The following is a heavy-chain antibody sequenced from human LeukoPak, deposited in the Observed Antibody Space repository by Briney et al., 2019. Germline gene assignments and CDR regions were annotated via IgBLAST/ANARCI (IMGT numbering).Heavy chain of an antibody. Sequence: GASVKVSCKASGYTFTSYYMHWVRQAPGQGLEWMGIINPSGGSTSYAQKFQGRVTMTRDTSTSTVYMELSSLRSEDTAVHYCARDFSAAAYYYYMDVWGKGTTVTVSS. V-gene: IGHV1-46*01. CDR3: ARDFSAAAYYYYMDV. CDR2: INPSGGST. J-gene: IGHJ6*03. D-gene: IGHD6-13*01. CDR1: GYTFTSYY.